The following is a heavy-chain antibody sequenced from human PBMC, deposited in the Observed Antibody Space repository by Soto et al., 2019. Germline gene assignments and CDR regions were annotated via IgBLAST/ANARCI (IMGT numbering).Heavy chain of an antibody. D-gene: IGHD6-6*01. CDR3: ARTSVIAARQDYYYYYGMDV. Sequence: ASVKVSCKASGYTFTSYDINWVRQATGQGLEWMGWMNPNSGNTGYAQKFQGRVTMTRNTSISTAYMELSSLRSEDTAVYYCARTSVIAARQDYYYYYGMDVWGQGTTVTVSS. V-gene: IGHV1-8*01. CDR2: MNPNSGNT. CDR1: GYTFTSYD. J-gene: IGHJ6*02.